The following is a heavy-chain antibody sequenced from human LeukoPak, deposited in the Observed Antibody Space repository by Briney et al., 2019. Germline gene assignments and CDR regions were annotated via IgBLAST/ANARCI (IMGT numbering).Heavy chain of an antibody. CDR2: ISAYNDNT. D-gene: IGHD6-13*01. Sequence: ASVKVSCKASGYTFTSYGISWVRQAPGQGLEWMGWISAYNDNTNYAQKLQGRVTMTTDTSTSTAYMELRSLRSDDTAVYYCARDPRYSSSWYVRYFDYWGQGTLVTVSS. V-gene: IGHV1-18*01. CDR1: GYTFTSYG. J-gene: IGHJ4*02. CDR3: ARDPRYSSSWYVRYFDY.